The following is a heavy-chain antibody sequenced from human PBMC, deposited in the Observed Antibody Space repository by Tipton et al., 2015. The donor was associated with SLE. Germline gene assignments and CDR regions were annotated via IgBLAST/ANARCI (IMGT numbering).Heavy chain of an antibody. D-gene: IGHD1-20*01. CDR3: ARAGITGNFDY. V-gene: IGHV4-59*08. J-gene: IGHJ4*02. CDR1: GGSISSHY. CDR2: IYYSGST. Sequence: TLSLTCTVSGGSISSHYWSWIRQPPGKGLEWIGYIYYSGSTYYNPSLKSRVTISVDTSKNQFSLKLSSVTAADTAVYYCARAGITGNFDYWGQGTLVTVSS.